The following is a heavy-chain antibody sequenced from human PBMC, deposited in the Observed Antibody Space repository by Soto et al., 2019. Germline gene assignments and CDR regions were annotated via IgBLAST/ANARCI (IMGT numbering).Heavy chain of an antibody. CDR2: IRSKANSYAT. D-gene: IGHD3-9*01. V-gene: IGHV3-73*01. Sequence: GGSLRLSCAASGFTFSGSAMHWVRQASGKGLEWVGRIRSKANSYATAYAASVKGRFTISRDDSKNTAYLQMNSLKTEDTAVYYCIVTKLRYFDCPQLGPFDPGGRETLVTVS. J-gene: IGHJ5*02. CDR3: IVTKLRYFDCPQLGPFDP. CDR1: GFTFSGSA.